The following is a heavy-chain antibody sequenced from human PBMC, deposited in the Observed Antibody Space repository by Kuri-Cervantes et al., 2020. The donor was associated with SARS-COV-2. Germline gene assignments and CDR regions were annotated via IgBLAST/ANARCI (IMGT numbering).Heavy chain of an antibody. CDR3: ARVVGELTPFDY. CDR2: INPNSGGT. CDR1: GYTFTGYY. Sequence: ASVKVSCKASGYTFTGYYMHWVRQAPGQGLEWMGWINPNSGGTNYAQKFQGRVTMTRDTSISTAYMELSRLRSDDTAVYYCARVVGELTPFDYWGQGTLVTVSS. J-gene: IGHJ4*02. D-gene: IGHD1-26*01. V-gene: IGHV1-2*02.